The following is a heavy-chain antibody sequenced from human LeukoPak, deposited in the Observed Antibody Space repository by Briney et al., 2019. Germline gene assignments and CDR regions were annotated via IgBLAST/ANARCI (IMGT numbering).Heavy chain of an antibody. Sequence: PGGSLRLSCEASGFPFSGNWMHWVRQAPGKGLVWVSRINGDGRSTNYADFVKGRFTISRDNAKNTLYLQMNSLRAEDTAVYYCARGIAGAWGFDYWGQGTLVTVSS. J-gene: IGHJ4*02. CDR2: INGDGRST. CDR3: ARGIAGAWGFDY. CDR1: GFPFSGNW. V-gene: IGHV3-74*01. D-gene: IGHD6-13*01.